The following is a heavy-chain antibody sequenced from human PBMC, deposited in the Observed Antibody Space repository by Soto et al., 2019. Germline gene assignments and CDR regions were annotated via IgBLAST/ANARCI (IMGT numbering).Heavy chain of an antibody. CDR2: ISGSGGST. V-gene: IGHV3-23*01. J-gene: IGHJ4*02. Sequence: EVQVLESGGGLVQPGGSLRLSCAASGFTFSSYAMSWVRQAPGKGLEWVSAISGSGGSTYYADSVKGRFTISRDNSKNTLYLQMNSLSAEDTAVYYCAKFHADYYGSGGYPDYWGQGTLVTVSS. CDR3: AKFHADYYGSGGYPDY. CDR1: GFTFSSYA. D-gene: IGHD3-10*01.